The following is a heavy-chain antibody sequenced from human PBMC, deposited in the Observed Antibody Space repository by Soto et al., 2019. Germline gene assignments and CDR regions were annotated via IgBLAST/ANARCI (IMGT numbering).Heavy chain of an antibody. CDR1: VFDFGDYA. Sequence: GGSLLVFSVPSVFDFGDYALSWVRQGPGRGLEWVAFIRAKPAGGTAEYAASVKDRFTLSRDGSESIAYLQMNSLKVEDTGMYYCSRIGPGADTRWFFDYWGQGTPVTVSS. V-gene: IGHV3-49*04. D-gene: IGHD1-26*01. CDR2: IRAKPAGGTA. J-gene: IGHJ4*02. CDR3: SRIGPGADTRWFFDY.